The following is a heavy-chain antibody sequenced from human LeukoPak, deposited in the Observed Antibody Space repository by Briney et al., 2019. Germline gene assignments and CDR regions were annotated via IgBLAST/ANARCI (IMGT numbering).Heavy chain of an antibody. J-gene: IGHJ4*02. CDR2: ISGSGGST. CDR3: AEDEADIVVVTLDY. CDR1: GFTFSSYA. D-gene: IGHD2-21*02. Sequence: PGGSLRLSCAASGFTFSSYAMSWVRQAPGKGLEWVSAISGSGGSTYYADSVKGRFTISRDNSKNTLYLQMNSLRAEDTAVYYCAEDEADIVVVTLDYWGQGTLVTVSS. V-gene: IGHV3-23*01.